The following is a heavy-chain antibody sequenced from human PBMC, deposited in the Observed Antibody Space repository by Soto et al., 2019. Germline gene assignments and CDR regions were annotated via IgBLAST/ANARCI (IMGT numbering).Heavy chain of an antibody. CDR2: IYPTDSDT. Sequence: GESLKISCNGSGYSFTSYWIGWVRQMPGKGLEWMGIIYPTDSDTRYSPSFQGQVTISADKSISTAYLQWSSLKASDTAMYYCARPGFCSGGSCYPTDYWGQGTLVTVSS. CDR1: GYSFTSYW. D-gene: IGHD2-15*01. CDR3: ARPGFCSGGSCYPTDY. V-gene: IGHV5-51*01. J-gene: IGHJ4*02.